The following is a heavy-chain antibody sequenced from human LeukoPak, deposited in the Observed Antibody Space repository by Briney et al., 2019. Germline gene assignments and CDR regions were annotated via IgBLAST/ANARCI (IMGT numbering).Heavy chain of an antibody. CDR1: GGTFSSYA. D-gene: IGHD5-18*01. Sequence: VASVKVSCKASGGTFSSYAISWVRQAPRQGLEWMGGIIPIFGTANYAQKFQGRVTITTDESTSTAYMELSSLRSEDTAVYYCARAVSRGYSYGLAFDIWGQGTMVTVSS. CDR2: IIPIFGTA. CDR3: ARAVSRGYSYGLAFDI. J-gene: IGHJ3*02. V-gene: IGHV1-69*05.